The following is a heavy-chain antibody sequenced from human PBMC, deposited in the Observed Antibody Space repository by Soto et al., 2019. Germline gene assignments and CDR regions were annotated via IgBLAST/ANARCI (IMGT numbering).Heavy chain of an antibody. CDR3: AKDLGSSIAVAVDY. CDR1: GFTFSSYA. J-gene: IGHJ4*02. D-gene: IGHD6-19*01. CDR2: ISGSGGST. V-gene: IGHV3-23*01. Sequence: GGSLSLSCAASGFTFSSYAMSWVRQAPGKGLEWVSAISGSGGSTYYADSVKGRFTISRDNSKNTLYLQMNSLRAEDTAVYYCAKDLGSSIAVAVDYWGQGTLVTVSS.